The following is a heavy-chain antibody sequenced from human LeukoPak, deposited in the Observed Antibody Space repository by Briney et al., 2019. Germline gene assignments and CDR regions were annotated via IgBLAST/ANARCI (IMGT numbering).Heavy chain of an antibody. D-gene: IGHD3-3*01. CDR3: AREGYDFWSGHLPLDV. Sequence: SETLSLTCTVSGCSISSYDWSWIRQPPGKGLEGIGYIYYSGSTNYNPSLKSRVTISVDTSKNQFSLKLSSVTAADTAVYYCAREGYDFWSGHLPLDVWGQGTTVPVSS. CDR1: GCSISSYD. CDR2: IYYSGST. V-gene: IGHV4-59*01. J-gene: IGHJ6*02.